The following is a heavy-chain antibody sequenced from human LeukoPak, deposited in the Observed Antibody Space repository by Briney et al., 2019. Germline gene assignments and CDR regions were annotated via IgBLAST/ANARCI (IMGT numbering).Heavy chain of an antibody. J-gene: IGHJ6*03. CDR1: GFTFDYYG. CDR2: INWNGGST. D-gene: IGHD6-13*01. V-gene: IGHV3-20*01. Sequence: GSLRLSCAASGFTFDYYGMSWVRQAPGKGLEWVSGINWNGGSTGYADSVKGRFTISRDNAKNSLYLQMNSLRAEDTALYHCARGGSSWYYYYMDVWGKGTTVTVSS. CDR3: ARGGSSWYYYYMDV.